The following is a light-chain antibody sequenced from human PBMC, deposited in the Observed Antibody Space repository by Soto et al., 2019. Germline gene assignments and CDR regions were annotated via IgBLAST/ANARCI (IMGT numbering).Light chain of an antibody. CDR3: SSYTSSDTYV. Sequence: QSALTQPASVSGSPGQSITISCTGTSSDVGNYNYVSWHQHHPGKAPKLMINDVSNRPSGVSSRFSGSKSGNTASLTISGLQAEDEADYYCSSYTSSDTYVXGTGTKVTVL. CDR2: DVS. V-gene: IGLV2-14*03. J-gene: IGLJ1*01. CDR1: SSDVGNYNY.